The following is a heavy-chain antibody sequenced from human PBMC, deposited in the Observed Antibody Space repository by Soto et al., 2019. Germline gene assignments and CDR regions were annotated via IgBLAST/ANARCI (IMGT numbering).Heavy chain of an antibody. CDR3: ARGVVGDDVSPGYSPGLEP. D-gene: IGHD2-21*01. J-gene: IGHJ5*02. CDR2: IYYSGST. CDR1: GGSISSGDYY. Sequence: SETLSLTCSFSGGSISSGDYYWSWIRQPPGKGLEWIGYIYYSGSTYYNPSLKSRVTISVYTSKNQFSLKLSSVTAADTAVDYCARGVVGDDVSPGYSPGLEPWGQGT. V-gene: IGHV4-30-4*01.